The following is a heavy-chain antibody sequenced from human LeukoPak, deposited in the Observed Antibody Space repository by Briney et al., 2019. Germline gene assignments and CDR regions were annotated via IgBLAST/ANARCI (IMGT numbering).Heavy chain of an antibody. D-gene: IGHD3-10*01. CDR1: GGSISGDY. V-gene: IGHV4-59*01. J-gene: IGHJ3*02. CDR3: ARGGYYGSGSDDAFDI. CDR2: YYYSGST. Sequence: SETLSLTCTVSGGSISGDYWNWIRQPPGQGLEWIAFYYYSGSTDSNPSLKSRVTVSVDTSKNQFSLSLRSVTAADTAVYYCARGGYYGSGSDDAFDIWGQGTMVTVSS.